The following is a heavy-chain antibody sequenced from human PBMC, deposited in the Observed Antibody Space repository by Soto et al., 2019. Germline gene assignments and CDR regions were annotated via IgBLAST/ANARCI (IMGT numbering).Heavy chain of an antibody. CDR1: GGSISSYY. Sequence: SSETLSLTCTVSGGSISSYYWSWIRQPPGKGLEWIGYIYYSGSTNYNPSLKSRVTISVDTSKNQFSLKLSSVTAADTAVYYCARDFNSGSLDIWGQGTMVTVSS. CDR3: ARDFNSGSLDI. J-gene: IGHJ3*02. D-gene: IGHD1-26*01. V-gene: IGHV4-59*01. CDR2: IYYSGST.